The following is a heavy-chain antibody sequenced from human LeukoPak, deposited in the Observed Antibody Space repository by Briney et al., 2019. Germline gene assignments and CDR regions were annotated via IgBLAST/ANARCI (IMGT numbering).Heavy chain of an antibody. J-gene: IGHJ1*01. Sequence: GASVKVSCKASGYTFAIYGITWVRQAPGQGLEWLGWANAYNGNTDYAQNLQGRVTMTTDTSTSTAYMELRSLRSDDTAVYYCARDYDYVWGKYPGFQHWGQGTLVTVSS. CDR3: ARDYDYVWGKYPGFQH. CDR2: ANAYNGNT. V-gene: IGHV1-18*01. D-gene: IGHD3-16*01. CDR1: GYTFAIYG.